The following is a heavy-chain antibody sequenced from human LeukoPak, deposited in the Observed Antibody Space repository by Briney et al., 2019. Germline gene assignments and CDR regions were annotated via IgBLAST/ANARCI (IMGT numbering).Heavy chain of an antibody. Sequence: GGSLRLSCAASGFMFSTYWMSWVRQAPGKGLEWVANINQDGSATYYKDSVKGRFTIARDNAKNSLYLQMNSLRAEDTAVYYCARGSGYDYDSSGYYPAEIDYWGQGTLVTVSS. CDR2: INQDGSAT. CDR1: GFMFSTYW. V-gene: IGHV3-7*01. D-gene: IGHD3-22*01. J-gene: IGHJ4*02. CDR3: ARGSGYDYDSSGYYPAEIDY.